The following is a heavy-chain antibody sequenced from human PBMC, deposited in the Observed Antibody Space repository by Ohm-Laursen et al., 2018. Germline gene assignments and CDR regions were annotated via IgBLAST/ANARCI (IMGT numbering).Heavy chain of an antibody. D-gene: IGHD1-26*01. CDR3: ASNLDPIVGATTGFDY. V-gene: IGHV4-31*03. Sequence: TLSFTCTVSGGSISSGGYYWSWIRQHPGKGLEWIGYIYYSGSTYYNPSLKSRVTISVDTSKNQFSLKLSSVTAADTAVYYCASNLDPIVGATTGFDYWGQGTLVTVSS. CDR2: IYYSGST. J-gene: IGHJ4*02. CDR1: GGSISSGGYY.